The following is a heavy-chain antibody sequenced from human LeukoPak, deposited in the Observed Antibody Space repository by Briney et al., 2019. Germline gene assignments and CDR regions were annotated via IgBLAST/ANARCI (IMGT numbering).Heavy chain of an antibody. Sequence: GGSLRLSCAASGFTVSSNYMSCVRQAPGKGLEWVSVIYSGGSTYYADSVKGRFTISRDNSKNTLYLQMNSLRAEDTAVYYCARDMYSSGWYLFDYWGQGTLVTVSS. CDR3: ARDMYSSGWYLFDY. J-gene: IGHJ4*02. CDR1: GFTVSSNY. D-gene: IGHD6-19*01. CDR2: IYSGGST. V-gene: IGHV3-66*01.